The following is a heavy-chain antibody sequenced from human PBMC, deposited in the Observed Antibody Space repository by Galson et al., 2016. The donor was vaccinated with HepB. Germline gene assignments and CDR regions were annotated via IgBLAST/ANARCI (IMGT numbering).Heavy chain of an antibody. V-gene: IGHV1-18*01. CDR1: GYTFTNYG. CDR2: INNLNT. J-gene: IGHJ2*01. CDR3: AREGQPEGSGYFYEWYFDL. Sequence: SVKVSCKASGYTFTNYGINWVRQAPGHGLEWMGWINNLNTQYAQKLQGRVTMTTDTSTSTAYMELRSLTSDDTAVYYCAREGQPEGSGYFYEWYFDLWGRGTLVIVSS. D-gene: IGHD3-22*01.